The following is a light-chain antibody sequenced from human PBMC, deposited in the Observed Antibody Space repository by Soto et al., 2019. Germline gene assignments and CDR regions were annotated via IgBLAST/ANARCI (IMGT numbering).Light chain of an antibody. V-gene: IGKV3-20*01. CDR1: QSVSSSY. CDR3: PQYGSSPWT. Sequence: EIVLTQSPGTLSLSPGERATLSCRASQSVSSSYLAWYQQNPGQAPRLLIYDASSRATGIPDRFSGSGSGTDFTLTISRLEPEDFAVYYCPQYGSSPWTFGQGTKVEIK. J-gene: IGKJ1*01. CDR2: DAS.